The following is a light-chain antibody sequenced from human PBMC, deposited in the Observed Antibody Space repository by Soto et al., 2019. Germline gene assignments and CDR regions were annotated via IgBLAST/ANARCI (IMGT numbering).Light chain of an antibody. CDR1: SSDVGGYNY. V-gene: IGLV2-11*01. J-gene: IGLJ1*01. CDR3: CSYAGSFRV. CDR2: DVS. Sequence: QSALTQPRSVSGSPGQSVTISCTGTSSDVGGYNYVSWHQQHPGKAPKLMIYDVSKRPSGVPDRFSGSKSGNTASLTISGLQAEDEADYYCCSYAGSFRVFGTGTKLTVL.